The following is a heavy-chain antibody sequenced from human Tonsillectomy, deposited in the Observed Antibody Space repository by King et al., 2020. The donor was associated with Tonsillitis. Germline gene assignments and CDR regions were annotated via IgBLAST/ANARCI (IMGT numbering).Heavy chain of an antibody. V-gene: IGHV3-23*01. D-gene: IGHD6-19*01. CDR2: ISGSGGST. CDR3: AKDLELSAVAGTDY. Sequence: VPLLESGGGLVQPGGSLGLSCAASGFTFSSYAMSWVRQAPGKGLEWVSAISGSGGSTYYADSVKGRFTISRDNSKNTLYLQMNSLRAEDTAVYYCAKDLELSAVAGTDYWGQGTLVTVSS. J-gene: IGHJ4*02. CDR1: GFTFSSYA.